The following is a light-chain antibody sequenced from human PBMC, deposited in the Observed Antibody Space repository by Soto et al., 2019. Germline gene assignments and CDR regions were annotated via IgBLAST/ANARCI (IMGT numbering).Light chain of an antibody. CDR3: QQRNVWPPIT. CDR1: QSVSSSY. Sequence: EIVLTQSPGTLSLSPGERATLSSRASQSVSSSYLAWYQQKPGQAPRLLIYGASSRATGIPDRFSGSGSGTEFTLTINNLEPEDFAVYYCQQRNVWPPITFGQGTRLEIK. J-gene: IGKJ5*01. CDR2: GAS. V-gene: IGKV3D-20*02.